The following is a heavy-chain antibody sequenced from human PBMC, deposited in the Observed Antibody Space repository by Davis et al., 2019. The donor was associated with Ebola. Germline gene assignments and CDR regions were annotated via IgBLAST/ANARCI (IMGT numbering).Heavy chain of an antibody. J-gene: IGHJ4*02. Sequence: AASVKVSCKASGYTFTSYAMHWVRQAPGKGLEYVSAISSNGGSTYYADSVKGRFTISRDNSKNTLYLQMGSLRAEDMAVYYCARGRRGIAARPGHFDYWGQGTLVTVSS. D-gene: IGHD6-6*01. V-gene: IGHV3-64*02. CDR1: GYTFTSYA. CDR3: ARGRRGIAARPGHFDY. CDR2: ISSNGGST.